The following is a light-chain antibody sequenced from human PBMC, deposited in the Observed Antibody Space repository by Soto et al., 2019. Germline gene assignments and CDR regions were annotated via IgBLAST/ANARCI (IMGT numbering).Light chain of an antibody. Sequence: EIVLTQSPATLSLSPGERATLSCRASQSVSSYLAWYQQKPGQAPRLLIYDASNRATGIPARFSGSGSGTDFTLTISSLEPEDFAGYYCQQRSNWPFTFDGGTKVEIK. CDR1: QSVSSY. CDR3: QQRSNWPFT. V-gene: IGKV3-11*01. J-gene: IGKJ4*01. CDR2: DAS.